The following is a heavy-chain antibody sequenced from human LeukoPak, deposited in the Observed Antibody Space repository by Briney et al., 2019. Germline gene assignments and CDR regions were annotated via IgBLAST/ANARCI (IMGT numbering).Heavy chain of an antibody. CDR1: GFIFA. J-gene: IGHJ6*03. Sequence: GGSLRLSCAASGFIFAMSWVRQAPGKGLEWVSYGGSGGSTYYADSVRGRFTVSRDNSKSTLYLQMNSLTAEDTAVYYCAKMRGQYYHSYYMDAWGKGTTVTVSS. V-gene: IGHV3-23*01. CDR3: AKMRGQYYHSYYMDA. CDR2: GGSGGST.